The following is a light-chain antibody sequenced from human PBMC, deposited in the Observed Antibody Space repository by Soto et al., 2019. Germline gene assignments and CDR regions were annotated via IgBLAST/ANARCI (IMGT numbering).Light chain of an antibody. Sequence: DIQLTQSPSFLSASVGDIVTITCRASQDITNYLAWYLQKPGKAPKLLIYGASTLQSGVPSRFSGSGSGTEFTLTVSSLQPEDFATYYCQQLKSYVTFGQGTRLEI. CDR3: QQLKSYVT. CDR1: QDITNY. CDR2: GAS. J-gene: IGKJ5*01. V-gene: IGKV1-9*01.